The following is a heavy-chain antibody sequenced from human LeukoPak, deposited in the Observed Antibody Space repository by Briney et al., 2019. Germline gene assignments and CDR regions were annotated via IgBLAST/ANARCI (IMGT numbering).Heavy chain of an antibody. D-gene: IGHD5-18*01. V-gene: IGHV1-24*01. CDR1: GYTLTELS. CDR2: FDPEDGET. J-gene: IGHJ4*02. Sequence: ASVTVSFTVSGYTLTELSLHWVRQAPGKGLGWMGGFDPEDGETIYAQKFQGRVTMTEDTSTDTAYMELSSLRSEDTAVYYCATDVPRIPMGPLRDWGQGTLVTVSS. CDR3: ATDVPRIPMGPLRD.